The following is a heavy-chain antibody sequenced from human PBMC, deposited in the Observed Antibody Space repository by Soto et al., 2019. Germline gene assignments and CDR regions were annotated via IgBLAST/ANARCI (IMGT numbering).Heavy chain of an antibody. Sequence: ASVKVSCKASGYTFTSYDINWVRQAPGQGLEWMGWISAYNGNTNYAQKLQGRVTMTTDTSTSTAYMELRSLRSDDTAVYYCARDVLIYCSGGSCKAFDIWGQGTMVTVSS. D-gene: IGHD2-15*01. J-gene: IGHJ3*02. CDR2: ISAYNGNT. CDR1: GYTFTSYD. V-gene: IGHV1-18*01. CDR3: ARDVLIYCSGGSCKAFDI.